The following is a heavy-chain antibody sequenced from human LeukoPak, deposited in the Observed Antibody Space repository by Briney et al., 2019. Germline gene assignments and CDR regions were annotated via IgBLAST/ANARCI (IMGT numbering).Heavy chain of an antibody. CDR2: INPSGGST. CDR1: GYTFTSYY. Sequence: ASVKVSCKASGYTFTSYYMHWVRQAPGQGLEWMGIINPSGGSTSYAQRFQGRVTMTRDTSTSTVYMELSSLRSEDTAVYYCARFPNTAMVMGLEYYYYGMDVWGQGTTVTVSS. D-gene: IGHD5-18*01. CDR3: ARFPNTAMVMGLEYYYYGMDV. V-gene: IGHV1-46*01. J-gene: IGHJ6*02.